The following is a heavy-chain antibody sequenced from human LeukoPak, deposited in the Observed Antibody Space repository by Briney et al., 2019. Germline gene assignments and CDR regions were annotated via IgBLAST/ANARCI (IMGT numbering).Heavy chain of an antibody. CDR3: ARGGEYCSSTSCTSKYFDP. Sequence: TLSLTCTVSGGSISSGDYYWSWIRQPPGKGLEWIGYIYYSGSTYYNPSLKSRVTISVDTSKNPFSLKLSSVTAADTAVYCCARGGEYCSSTSCTSKYFDPWGQGTLVTVSS. CDR1: GGSISSGDYY. D-gene: IGHD2-2*01. CDR2: IYYSGST. J-gene: IGHJ5*02. V-gene: IGHV4-30-4*08.